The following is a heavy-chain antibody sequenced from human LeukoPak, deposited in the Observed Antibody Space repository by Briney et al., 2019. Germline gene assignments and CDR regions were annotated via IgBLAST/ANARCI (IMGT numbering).Heavy chain of an antibody. CDR2: ISGSGGST. CDR1: GFTFSSYA. V-gene: IGHV3-23*01. CDR3: AKDKAARPLNWFDP. D-gene: IGHD6-6*01. Sequence: GGSLRLSCAASGFTFSSYAMSWVRQAPGKGLEWVSAISGSGGSTYYADSVKGRFAISRDNSKNTLYLQMNSLRAEDTAVYYCAKDKAARPLNWFDPWGQGTLVTVSS. J-gene: IGHJ5*02.